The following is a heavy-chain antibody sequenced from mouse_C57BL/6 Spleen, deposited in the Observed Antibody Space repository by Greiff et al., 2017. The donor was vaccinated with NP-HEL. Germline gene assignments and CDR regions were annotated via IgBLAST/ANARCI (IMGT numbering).Heavy chain of an antibody. J-gene: IGHJ3*01. V-gene: IGHV5-17*01. CDR2: ISSGSSTI. CDR1: GFTFSDYG. Sequence: EVMLVESGGGLVKPGGSLKLSCAASGFTFSDYGMHWVRQAPEKGLEWVAYISSGSSTIYYADTVKGRFTISRDNAKNTLFLQMTSLRSEDTAMYYCARPLVYYDYGAWFAYWGQGTLVTVSA. CDR3: ARPLVYYDYGAWFAY. D-gene: IGHD2-4*01.